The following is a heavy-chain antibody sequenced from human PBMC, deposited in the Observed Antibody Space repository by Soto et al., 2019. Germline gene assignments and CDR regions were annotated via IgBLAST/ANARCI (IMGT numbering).Heavy chain of an antibody. J-gene: IGHJ5*02. V-gene: IGHV1-69*12. CDR1: GGTFSSYA. Sequence: QVQLVQSGAEVKKPGSSVKVSCKASGGTFSSYAISWVRQAPGQGLEWMGGIIPIFGTANYAQKFQGRVTITADESTSTAYMELSSLRSEDTAVYYCARVRRGYSYLGRNNWFDPWGQGTLVTVSS. CDR2: IIPIFGTA. CDR3: ARVRRGYSYLGRNNWFDP. D-gene: IGHD5-18*01.